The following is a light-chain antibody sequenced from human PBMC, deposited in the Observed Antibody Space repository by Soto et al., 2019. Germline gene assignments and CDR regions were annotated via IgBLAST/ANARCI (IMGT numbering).Light chain of an antibody. V-gene: IGLV2-14*01. CDR2: DVS. CDR3: SSYTTSNTYV. Sequence: QSALTQPASVSGSPGQSIAISCTGTSSDVGTYDYVSWFQQHPGKAPELMIFDVSNRPSGVSDRFSGSKSGSTASLTISGLQAEDEADYYCSSYTTSNTYVFGNGTRSPS. J-gene: IGLJ1*01. CDR1: SSDVGTYDY.